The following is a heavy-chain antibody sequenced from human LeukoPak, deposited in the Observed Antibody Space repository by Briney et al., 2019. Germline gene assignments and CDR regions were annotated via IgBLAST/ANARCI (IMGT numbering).Heavy chain of an antibody. V-gene: IGHV3-33*01. J-gene: IGHJ4*02. Sequence: GGSLRLSCTASGFNFSYYAMHWVRQAPGKGLAWVALIWFDGSNKYYDDSVKGRFTISRDNSKDTVFLQMNGLTVDDTGVYYCARLVGGTTGATDYWGQGSLVSVS. CDR3: ARLVGGTTGATDY. CDR2: IWFDGSNK. CDR1: GFNFSYYA. D-gene: IGHD1-26*01.